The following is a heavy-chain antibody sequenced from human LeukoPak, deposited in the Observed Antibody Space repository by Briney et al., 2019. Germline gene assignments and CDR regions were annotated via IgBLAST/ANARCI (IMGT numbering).Heavy chain of an antibody. Sequence: SETLSLTCAVYGGSFSGYYWSWLRQPPGKGLEWIGEINHSGSTTYNPSLKSRVTISVDTSKNQFSLKLSSVTAADTAVYYCARFSLAARPKNAYVVDVWGKGTTVTVSS. J-gene: IGHJ6*04. CDR1: GGSFSGYY. D-gene: IGHD6-6*01. CDR2: INHSGST. CDR3: ARFSLAARPKNAYVVDV. V-gene: IGHV4-34*01.